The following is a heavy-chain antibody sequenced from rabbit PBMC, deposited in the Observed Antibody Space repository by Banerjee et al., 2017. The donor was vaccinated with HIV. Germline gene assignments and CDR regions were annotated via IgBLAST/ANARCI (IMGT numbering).Heavy chain of an antibody. Sequence: QEQLVESGGGLVKPGASLTLTCKASGFSFSSGYDMCWVRQAPGKGLEWIACIYTGSGSTYYANWAKGRFTVSKTSSTTVTLQMTGLTAADTATYFCARAHSSGWGAVNLWGPGTLVTVS. CDR2: IYTGSGST. CDR1: GFSFSSGYD. V-gene: IGHV1S45*01. D-gene: IGHD4-1*01. J-gene: IGHJ4*01. CDR3: ARAHSSGWGAVNL.